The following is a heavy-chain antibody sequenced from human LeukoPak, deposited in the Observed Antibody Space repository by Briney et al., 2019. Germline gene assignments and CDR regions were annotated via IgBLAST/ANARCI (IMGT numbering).Heavy chain of an antibody. V-gene: IGHV3-23*01. CDR1: GLTFSGSA. J-gene: IGHJ4*02. CDR2: ISGSGNST. CDR3: AKVLVLVSANRYYFDY. D-gene: IGHD2-15*01. Sequence: GGSLRLSCAASGLTFSGSAMSWVRQAPGKGLEWVSHISGSGNSTYYADSVKGRFTISRENSKNTLYLQMNSLRAEDTAVYYCAKVLVLVSANRYYFDYWGQGTLVTVSS.